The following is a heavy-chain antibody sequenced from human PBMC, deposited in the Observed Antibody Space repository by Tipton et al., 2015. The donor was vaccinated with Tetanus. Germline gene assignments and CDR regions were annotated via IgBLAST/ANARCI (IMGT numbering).Heavy chain of an antibody. Sequence: TLSLTCSVSGASVSRSSHYWTWIRQPPGKEPEWVGYVYHNGNTNYHPSLKGRLTISVDTSSKQFSLRLNSLTAADTAVYYCARRRYSWNRGGFEIWGQGTLVTVSS. V-gene: IGHV4-61*01. CDR2: VYHNGNT. D-gene: IGHD1-20*01. J-gene: IGHJ3*02. CDR1: GASVSRSSHY. CDR3: ARRRYSWNRGGFEI.